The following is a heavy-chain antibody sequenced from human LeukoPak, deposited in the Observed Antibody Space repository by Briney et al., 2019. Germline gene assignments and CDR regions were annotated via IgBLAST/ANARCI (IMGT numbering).Heavy chain of an antibody. Sequence: PSETLSLTCTVSGGSISSYYWSWIRQPPGKGLEWIGYIYYSGSTNYNPSLKSRVTISVDTSKNQFSLKLSSVTAADTAVYYCATGPGYSSSWPHYFDYWGQGTLVTVSS. J-gene: IGHJ4*02. D-gene: IGHD6-13*01. V-gene: IGHV4-59*08. CDR3: ATGPGYSSSWPHYFDY. CDR1: GGSISSYY. CDR2: IYYSGST.